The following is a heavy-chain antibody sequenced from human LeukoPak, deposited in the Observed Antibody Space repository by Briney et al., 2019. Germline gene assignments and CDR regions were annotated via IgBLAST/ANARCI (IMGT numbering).Heavy chain of an antibody. J-gene: IGHJ6*02. CDR3: ARGILGGMDV. V-gene: IGHV1-69*04. CDR1: GGTFSSYA. D-gene: IGHD3-16*01. Sequence: RASVKVSCKASGGTFSSYAISWVRQAPGQGLEWMGRIIPILGIANYAQKFQGRVTITADKSTSTAYMELSSLRSEDTAVYYCARGILGGMDVWGQGTTVTVPS. CDR2: IIPILGIA.